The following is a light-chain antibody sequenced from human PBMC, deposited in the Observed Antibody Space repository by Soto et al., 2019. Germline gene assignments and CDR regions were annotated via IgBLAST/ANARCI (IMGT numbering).Light chain of an antibody. V-gene: IGKV3-15*01. CDR2: GAS. CDR3: QQYNSWPLT. Sequence: IVMTQSPATLSVSPGERATLSCRASQSISSSLAWYQQKPGQAPRLLIYGASARATGVPARFSGRGSGTEFTLTISSLQSEDFAVYYCQQYNSWPLTFGGGTKV. J-gene: IGKJ4*01. CDR1: QSISSS.